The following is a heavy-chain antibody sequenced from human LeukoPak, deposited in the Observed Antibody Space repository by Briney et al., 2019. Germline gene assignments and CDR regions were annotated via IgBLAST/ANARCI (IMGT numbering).Heavy chain of an antibody. CDR1: GFTFSSYG. V-gene: IGHV3-30*18. CDR3: GKDRYAYGEIFDY. D-gene: IGHD5-18*01. Sequence: GGSLRLSCAASGFTFSSYGMHWVRQAPGKGLEWVAFISYDGSRTFYADSVKGRFTISRDNSKNTLYLQMNGLRGEDTAVYYCGKDRYAYGEIFDYRGQGTLVTVSS. CDR2: ISYDGSRT. J-gene: IGHJ4*02.